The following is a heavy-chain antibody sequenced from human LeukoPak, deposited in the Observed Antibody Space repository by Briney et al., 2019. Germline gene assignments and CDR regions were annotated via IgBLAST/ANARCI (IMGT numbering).Heavy chain of an antibody. CDR1: GGSISSGSYY. Sequence: SETLSLTCTVSGGSISSGSYYWSWIRQPAGKGLEWIGRIYTSGSTNYNPSLKSRVTISVDTSKNQFSLKLSSVTAADTAVYYCARGLYGSTLNYFDYWGQGTLVTVSS. V-gene: IGHV4-61*02. D-gene: IGHD3-10*01. CDR3: ARGLYGSTLNYFDY. CDR2: IYTSGST. J-gene: IGHJ4*02.